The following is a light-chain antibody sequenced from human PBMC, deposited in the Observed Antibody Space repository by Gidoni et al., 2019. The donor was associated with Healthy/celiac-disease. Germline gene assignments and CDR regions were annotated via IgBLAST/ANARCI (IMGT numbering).Light chain of an antibody. J-gene: IGKJ3*01. CDR1: QSVSSSY. CDR3: QQYGSSPL. Sequence: PGTLSLSPGERATLSCRASQSVSSSYLAWYQQKPGQAPRLLIYGASSRATGIPDRFSGSGSGTDFTLTISRLEPEDFAVYYCQQYGSSPLFGPGTKVDIK. CDR2: GAS. V-gene: IGKV3-20*01.